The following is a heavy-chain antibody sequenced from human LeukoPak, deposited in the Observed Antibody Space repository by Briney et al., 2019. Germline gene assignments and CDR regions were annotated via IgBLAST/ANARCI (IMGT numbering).Heavy chain of an antibody. V-gene: IGHV1-18*01. CDR3: AREFGLRLGELPIAFDV. Sequence: ASVKVSCKASGYTFTSYGISWVRQAPGQGLEWMGWISTYNGNTKYAQKVQGRVTMTTDTSTSTAYMELRSLRSDDTAVYYCAREFGLRLGELPIAFDVWGQGTVVTVS. CDR2: ISTYNGNT. D-gene: IGHD3-16*01. J-gene: IGHJ3*01. CDR1: GYTFTSYG.